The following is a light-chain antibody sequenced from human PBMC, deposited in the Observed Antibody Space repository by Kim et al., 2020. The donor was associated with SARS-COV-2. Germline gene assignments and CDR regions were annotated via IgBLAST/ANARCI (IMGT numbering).Light chain of an antibody. J-gene: IGLJ3*02. Sequence: VAVTPGQTTTVSCGINNNDNKKVHWYQQKPGLPVLYDDYRHATRPPGLSARFSGANSGTATILTIGRVEAGDDAYYYCQLCNETAVFGGGTQLTVL. CDR3: QLCNETAV. V-gene: IGLV3-9*01. CDR2: RHA. CDR1: NNDNKK.